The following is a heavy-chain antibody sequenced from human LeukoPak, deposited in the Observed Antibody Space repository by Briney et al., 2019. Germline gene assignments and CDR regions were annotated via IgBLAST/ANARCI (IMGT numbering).Heavy chain of an antibody. CDR2: IGTAGDT. CDR1: GFTFSRYD. V-gene: IGHV3-13*01. CDR3: AKEGALAAAGTLNY. D-gene: IGHD6-13*01. Sequence: GGSLRLSCAASGFTFSRYDMHWVRQDTGRGLEWVSAIGTAGDTYYPDSVKGRFTISRDNSKNTLYLQMNSLRAEDTAVYYCAKEGALAAAGTLNYWGQGTLVTVSS. J-gene: IGHJ4*02.